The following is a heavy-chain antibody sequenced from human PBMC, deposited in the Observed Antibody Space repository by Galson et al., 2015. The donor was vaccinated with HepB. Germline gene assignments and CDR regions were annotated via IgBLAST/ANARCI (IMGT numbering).Heavy chain of an antibody. CDR1: GFTFGDYA. D-gene: IGHD6-19*01. Sequence: SLRLSCAASGFTFGDYAMSWVRQAPGKGLEWVGFIRSKAYGGTTEYAASVKGRFTISRDDSKSIAYLQMNSLKTEDTAVYYCTRAPDSSGWYWGVYYYYYGMDVWGKGTTVTVSS. CDR3: TRAPDSSGWYWGVYYYYYGMDV. V-gene: IGHV3-49*04. CDR2: IRSKAYGGTT. J-gene: IGHJ6*04.